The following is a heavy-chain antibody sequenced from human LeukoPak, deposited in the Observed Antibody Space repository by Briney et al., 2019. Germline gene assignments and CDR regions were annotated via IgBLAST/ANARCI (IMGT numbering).Heavy chain of an antibody. D-gene: IGHD3-10*01. CDR1: GFTFSSYA. Sequence: PGGSLRLSCAASGFTFSSYAMSWVRQAPGKGLEWVSAISGSGGSTYYADSVKGRFTISRDNSKNTLYLQMNSLRAEDTAVYYCAKDRYYYGSGSYSGGFDYWGQGTLVTVSS. J-gene: IGHJ4*02. CDR2: ISGSGGST. V-gene: IGHV3-23*01. CDR3: AKDRYYYGSGSYSGGFDY.